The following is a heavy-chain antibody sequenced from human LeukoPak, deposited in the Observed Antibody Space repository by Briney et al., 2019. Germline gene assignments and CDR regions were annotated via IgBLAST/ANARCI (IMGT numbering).Heavy chain of an antibody. CDR3: ARGEDYKSSRFDP. J-gene: IGHJ5*02. CDR2: IYDSGTI. V-gene: IGHV4-59*11. CDR1: GGSISSHY. D-gene: IGHD4-11*01. Sequence: SETLSLTCTVSGGSISSHYWNWIRQPPGKGLEWIGYIYDSGTIKYNPSLKSRVTISVDTSKNQFSLKLSSVTAADTAVYYCARGEDYKSSRFDPWGQGTLVNVSS.